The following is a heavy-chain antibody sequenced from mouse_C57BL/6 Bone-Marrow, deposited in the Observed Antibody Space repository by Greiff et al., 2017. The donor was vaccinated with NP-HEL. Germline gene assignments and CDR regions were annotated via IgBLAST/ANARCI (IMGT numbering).Heavy chain of an antibody. J-gene: IGHJ2*01. V-gene: IGHV1-61*01. Sequence: VQLQQPGAELVRPGSSVKLSCKASGYTFTSYWMDWVKQRPGQGLEWIGNIYPSDSETHYNQKFTDKATLTVDTSSSTAYMQLSSLTSEDSAVYCCASRITTVLDYWGQGTTLTVSS. CDR1: GYTFTSYW. D-gene: IGHD1-1*01. CDR3: ASRITTVLDY. CDR2: IYPSDSET.